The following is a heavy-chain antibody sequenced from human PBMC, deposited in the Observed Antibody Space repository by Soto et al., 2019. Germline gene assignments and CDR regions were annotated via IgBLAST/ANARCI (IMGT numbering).Heavy chain of an antibody. CDR3: AKSFSSNWYDYFNS. Sequence: GGSLRLSCVASGFGLVDFAMSWVRQAPGEGLQWVSAISGSGSDTYYADSVKGRFTISRDTSKNTLYLQMNSLRAEDTALYYGAKSFSSNWYDYFNSWGQGRLVTVSS. J-gene: IGHJ4*02. V-gene: IGHV3-23*01. D-gene: IGHD6-13*01. CDR2: ISGSGSDT. CDR1: GFGLVDFA.